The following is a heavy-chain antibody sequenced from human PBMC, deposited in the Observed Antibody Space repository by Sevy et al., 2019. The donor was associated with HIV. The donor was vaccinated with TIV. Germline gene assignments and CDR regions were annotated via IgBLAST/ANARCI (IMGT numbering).Heavy chain of an antibody. J-gene: IGHJ3*02. V-gene: IGHV4-38-2*01. CDR3: ARRRSWADAFDI. Sequence: SETLSLTCAVSGYSISSGYYWGWIRQPPGKGLQWIGDVYHSGSTYYNSSLKSRVTISVDTSKNWFSLNLNSVTAADTAVDHCARRRSWADAFDIWGQGTMVTVSS. CDR2: VYHSGST. CDR1: GYSISSGYY. D-gene: IGHD6-13*01.